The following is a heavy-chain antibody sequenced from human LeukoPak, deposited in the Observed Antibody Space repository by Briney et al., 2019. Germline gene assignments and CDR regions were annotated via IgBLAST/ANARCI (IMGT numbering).Heavy chain of an antibody. J-gene: IGHJ5*02. CDR3: ATLVVVAALGYNWFDP. D-gene: IGHD2-15*01. CDR2: ISAYNGNT. CDR1: GYTFTSYG. V-gene: IGHV1-18*01. Sequence: ASVKVSCKASGYTFTSYGISWVRQAPGQGLEWRGWISAYNGNTNYAQKLQGRVTMTTDTSTSTAYMELRSLRSDDTAVYYCATLVVVAALGYNWFDPWGQGTLVTVSS.